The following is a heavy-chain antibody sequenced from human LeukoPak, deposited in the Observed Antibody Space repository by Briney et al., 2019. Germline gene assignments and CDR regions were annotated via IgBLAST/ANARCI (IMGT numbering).Heavy chain of an antibody. CDR2: ISSNGGST. Sequence: GGSLRLSCAASGFTFSSYAMHWVRQAPGKGLEYVSAISSNGGSTYYANSVKGRFTISRDNSKNTLYLQMGSLRAEDMAVYYCARVPTPYSSSSGGYYMDVWGKGTTVTVSS. V-gene: IGHV3-64*01. J-gene: IGHJ6*03. D-gene: IGHD6-6*01. CDR1: GFTFSSYA. CDR3: ARVPTPYSSSSGGYYMDV.